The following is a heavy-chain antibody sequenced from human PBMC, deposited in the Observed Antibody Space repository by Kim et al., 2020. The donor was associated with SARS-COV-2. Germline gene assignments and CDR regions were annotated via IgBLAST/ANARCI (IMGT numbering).Heavy chain of an antibody. CDR3: TWSRYTSGRGSHYGMDV. V-gene: IGHV3-15*01. CDR2: IKSKTDGGTT. CDR1: GFTFTNAW. Sequence: GGSLRLSCEASGFTFTNAWMPWVRQAPGKGLEWVGRIKSKTDGGTTDYGAPVKGRFSILSNDSKNMLHVEMNSLETEDTAVYYCTWSRYTSGRGSHYGMDVWGQGTTVIVSS. D-gene: IGHD6-19*01. J-gene: IGHJ6*02.